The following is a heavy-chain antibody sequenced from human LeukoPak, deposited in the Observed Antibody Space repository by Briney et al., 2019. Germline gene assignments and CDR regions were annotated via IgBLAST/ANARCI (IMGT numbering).Heavy chain of an antibody. J-gene: IGHJ4*02. CDR3: ARWADSPFDY. Sequence: ASVKVSCKASGYTFTSYDINWVRQATGQGLEWMGYMKPSSDKTGYAQKFQGRVTLTWDTSISTAYMELGSLKSEDTAVYYCARWADSPFDYWGQGTLATVSS. CDR2: MKPSSDKT. V-gene: IGHV1-8*01. CDR1: GYTFTSYD.